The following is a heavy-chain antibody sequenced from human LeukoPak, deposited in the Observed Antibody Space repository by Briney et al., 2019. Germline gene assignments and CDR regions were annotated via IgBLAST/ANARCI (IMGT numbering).Heavy chain of an antibody. D-gene: IGHD6-13*01. CDR2: IYHSGST. CDR1: GGSISSGGYS. Sequence: PSETLSLTCAVSGGSISSGGYSWSWIRQPPGKGLEWIGYIYHSGSTYYNPSLKSRVTISVDRFKNQFSLKLSSVTAADTAVYYCAREIAAAGIDYWGQGTLVTVSS. CDR3: AREIAAAGIDY. J-gene: IGHJ4*02. V-gene: IGHV4-30-2*01.